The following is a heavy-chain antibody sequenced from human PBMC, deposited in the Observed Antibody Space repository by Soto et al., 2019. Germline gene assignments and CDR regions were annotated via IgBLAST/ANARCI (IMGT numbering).Heavy chain of an antibody. CDR3: ARGPGAITGRFLSSFRGWFDP. CDR2: IYYSGST. D-gene: IGHD1-20*01. V-gene: IGHV4-59*01. CDR1: GGSISSYY. Sequence: SETLSLTCTVSGGSISSYYWSWIRQPPGKGLEWIGYIYYSGSTNYNPSLKSRVTISVDTSKNQFSLKLSSVTAADTAVYYCARGPGAITGRFLSSFRGWFDPWGQGTLVTVSS. J-gene: IGHJ5*02.